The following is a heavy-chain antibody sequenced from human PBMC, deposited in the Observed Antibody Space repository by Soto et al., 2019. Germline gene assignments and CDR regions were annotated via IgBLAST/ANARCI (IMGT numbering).Heavy chain of an antibody. D-gene: IGHD2-2*01. CDR3: ARSQGSSTSLEIYYYYYYGMDV. V-gene: IGHV1-69*13. J-gene: IGHJ6*02. CDR1: GGTFSSYA. CDR2: IIPISETT. Sequence: ASVKVSCKASGGTFSSYAISWVRQAPGQGLEWMGGIIPISETTNYAQKFQGRVTITADESKSTAYMELSSLRSEDTAVYHCARSQGSSTSLEIYYYYYYGMDVWGQGTTVTVSS.